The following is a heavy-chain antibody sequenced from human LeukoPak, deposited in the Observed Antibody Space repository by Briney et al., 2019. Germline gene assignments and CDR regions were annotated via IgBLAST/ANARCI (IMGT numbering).Heavy chain of an antibody. J-gene: IGHJ4*02. CDR1: GYTFTVYY. Sequence: ASVKVSCKASGYTFTVYYMHWVRQAPGQGLEWMGWINPNSGGTNYAQKFQGRVTMTRDTSISTAYMGLSRLRSDDTAVYYCARGGFSGSGYYLYWGQGTLVTVSS. D-gene: IGHD3-3*01. V-gene: IGHV1-2*02. CDR2: INPNSGGT. CDR3: ARGGFSGSGYYLY.